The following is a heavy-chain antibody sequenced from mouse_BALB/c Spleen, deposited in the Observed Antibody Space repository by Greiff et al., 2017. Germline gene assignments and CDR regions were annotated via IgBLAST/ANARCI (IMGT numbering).Heavy chain of an antibody. V-gene: IGHV5-17*02. Sequence: EVKVVESGGGLVQPGGSRKLSCAASGFTFSSFGMHWVRQAPEKGLEWVAYISSGSSTIYYADTVKGRFTISRDNPKNTLFLQMTSLRSEDTAMYYCARWGEDAMDYWGQGTSVTVSS. CDR2: ISSGSSTI. CDR3: ARWGEDAMDY. CDR1: GFTFSSFG. D-gene: IGHD2-13*01. J-gene: IGHJ4*01.